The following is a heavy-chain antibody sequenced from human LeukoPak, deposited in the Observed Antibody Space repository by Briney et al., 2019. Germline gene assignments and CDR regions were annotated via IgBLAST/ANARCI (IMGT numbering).Heavy chain of an antibody. CDR3: ARDPGPRSIVGATDFDY. CDR2: INPSGGST. Sequence: ASVKVSCKASGYTFTKFSINWVRQAPGQGLEWMGIINPSGGSTRYAQKFQGRVTITADKSTSTAYMELSSLRSEDTAVYYCARDPGPRSIVGATDFDYWGQGTLVTVSS. V-gene: IGHV1-46*01. D-gene: IGHD1-26*01. J-gene: IGHJ4*02. CDR1: GYTFTKFS.